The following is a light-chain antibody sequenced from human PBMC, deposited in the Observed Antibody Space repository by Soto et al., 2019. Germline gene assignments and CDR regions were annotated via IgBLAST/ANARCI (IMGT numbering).Light chain of an antibody. CDR3: QQYDSYCT. V-gene: IGKV1-5*03. CDR2: KAS. Sequence: QSPSTLSASVGDRVTITCRASQSIRSWLAWYQQKPGKAPRLLIYKASSLESGVPSRFSGSGSGTEFTLTISSLQPDDSATYYCQQYDSYCTFGGGTKVDIK. J-gene: IGKJ4*01. CDR1: QSIRSW.